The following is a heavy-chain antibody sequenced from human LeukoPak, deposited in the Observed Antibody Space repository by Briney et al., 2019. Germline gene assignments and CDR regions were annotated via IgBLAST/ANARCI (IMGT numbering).Heavy chain of an antibody. V-gene: IGHV3-23*01. CDR1: GVTLSDHH. CDR2: IGDSGERT. CDR3: AKDVVRGVVKTDY. Sequence: PGGSLRLSCAASGVTLSDHHMDWVRQAPGKGLEWVSTIGDSGERTYYADSVKGRFTISRDNSKNTLSLQMNSLRVEDTAVYYCAKDVVRGVVKTDYWGQGTLVTVSS. J-gene: IGHJ4*02. D-gene: IGHD3-10*01.